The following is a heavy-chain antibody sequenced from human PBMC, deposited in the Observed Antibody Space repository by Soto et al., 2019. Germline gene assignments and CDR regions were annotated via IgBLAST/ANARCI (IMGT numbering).Heavy chain of an antibody. Sequence: PGGSLRLSCAASGFTFSSYGMHWVRQAPGKGLEWVAVIWYDGSNKYYADSVKGRFTISRDNSKNTLYLQMNSLRAEDTAVYYCAREESHYYYDHYYFDYWGQGTLVTVSS. CDR2: IWYDGSNK. D-gene: IGHD3-3*01. J-gene: IGHJ4*02. CDR1: GFTFSSYG. V-gene: IGHV3-33*01. CDR3: AREESHYYYDHYYFDY.